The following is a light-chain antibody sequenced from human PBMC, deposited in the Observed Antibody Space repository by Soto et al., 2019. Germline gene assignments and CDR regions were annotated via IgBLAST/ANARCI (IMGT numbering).Light chain of an antibody. CDR2: DDS. Sequence: SSELTQPPSVSVAPGQTPRITCGGNNIGSKSVHWYQQKPGQAPVLVVYDDSDRPSGIPERFSGSNSGNTATLTISRVEAGDEADYYCQLWDISDLNWVFGGGTKLTVL. CDR3: QLWDISDLNWV. V-gene: IGLV3-21*02. J-gene: IGLJ3*02. CDR1: NIGSKS.